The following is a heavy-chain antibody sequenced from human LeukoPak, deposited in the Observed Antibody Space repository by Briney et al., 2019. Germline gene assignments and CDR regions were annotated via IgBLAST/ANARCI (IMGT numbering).Heavy chain of an antibody. D-gene: IGHD2-15*01. CDR1: GASISSGGYS. J-gene: IGHJ5*02. CDR3: ARDKTFCGGGICYSHWFDP. Sequence: SQTLSLTCAVSGASISSGGYSWNWIRQPPGKGLEWIGYIYQSGTAYYNPSLESRVKISIDKSKNQFSLNLTSVTAADTAVYYCARDKTFCGGGICYSHWFDPWGQGTLVTVSS. V-gene: IGHV4-30-2*01. CDR2: IYQSGTA.